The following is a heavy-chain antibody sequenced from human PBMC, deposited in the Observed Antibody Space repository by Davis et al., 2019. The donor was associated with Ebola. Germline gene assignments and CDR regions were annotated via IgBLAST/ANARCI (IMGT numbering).Heavy chain of an antibody. D-gene: IGHD3/OR15-3a*01. CDR2: LSFDGSNE. J-gene: IGHJ3*02. CDR3: AREDWSDAFDI. V-gene: IGHV3-30*04. Sequence: GGSLRLSCVASGFTFSTSSMHWVRQAPGKGLEWVAFLSFDGSNEYYTDSVKGRFTISRDDSKDTLFLQMNSLRAEDTAVYYCAREDWSDAFDIWGQGTMVTVSS. CDR1: GFTFSTSS.